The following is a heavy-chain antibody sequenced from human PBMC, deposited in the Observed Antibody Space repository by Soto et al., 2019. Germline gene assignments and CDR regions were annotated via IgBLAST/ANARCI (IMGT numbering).Heavy chain of an antibody. CDR3: ARGHSGDGNV. CDR1: GNTFSSHT. D-gene: IGHD5-12*01. Sequence: QVPLVQSGADVTKPGSSMRVSCKSSGNTFSSHTIIWVRQAPGQGLEWMGRIIPALDITTYAQKFQGRVTITADKSTTTPYMELSSLRPEDTAIYYCARGHSGDGNVWGQGTLITVSS. V-gene: IGHV1-69*02. J-gene: IGHJ4*02. CDR2: IIPALDIT.